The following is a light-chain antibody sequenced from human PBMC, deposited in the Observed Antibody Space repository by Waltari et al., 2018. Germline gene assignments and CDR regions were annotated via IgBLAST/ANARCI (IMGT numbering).Light chain of an antibody. CDR2: DVT. V-gene: IGLV2-14*03. J-gene: IGLJ1*01. CDR3: SSYTSATIYV. Sequence: QSALTQPASVSGSPGQSITISCTGTSSDVGGYNFVSWYQQHQGKAPKLIIYDVTKRPSWVSNRFSGSKSGNPASLTISGLQTEDEADYYCSSYTSATIYVFGIGTKVVVL. CDR1: SSDVGGYNF.